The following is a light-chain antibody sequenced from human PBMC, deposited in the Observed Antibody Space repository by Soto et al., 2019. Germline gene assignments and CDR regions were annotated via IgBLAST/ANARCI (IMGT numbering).Light chain of an antibody. CDR3: QVWDSSSDQWV. CDR2: DDS. V-gene: IGLV3-21*02. Sequence: SYELTQPPSVSVDPGQTARITCGGSNIGSKSVHWYQKKPGQAPVLVVSDDSDRPSGIPERFSGSNSGNTATLTISRVEAGDEADYYCQVWDSSSDQWVFGGGTKLTVL. J-gene: IGLJ2*01. CDR1: NIGSKS.